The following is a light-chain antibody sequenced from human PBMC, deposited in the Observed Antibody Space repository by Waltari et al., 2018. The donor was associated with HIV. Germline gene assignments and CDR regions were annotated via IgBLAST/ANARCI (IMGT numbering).Light chain of an antibody. CDR2: EVN. J-gene: IGLJ1*01. Sequence: QSALTQPRSVSGSPGQSVTIPCTGTSSDIGYFDFFAWYQQYPGKAPQVIIYEVNQRPSGVPDRFTGSKSGITASLTISGLQGEDEADYYCCSYAGAYTYVFGTGTKVNVL. CDR3: CSYAGAYTYV. CDR1: SSDIGYFDF. V-gene: IGLV2-11*01.